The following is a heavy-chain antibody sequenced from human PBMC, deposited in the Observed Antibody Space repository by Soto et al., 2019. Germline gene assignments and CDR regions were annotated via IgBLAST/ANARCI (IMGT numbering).Heavy chain of an antibody. V-gene: IGHV3-23*01. CDR3: AKETYYYYGMDV. J-gene: IGHJ6*02. Sequence: GGSLRLSCAASGFTFSSSTMNWVRQAPGKGLEWVSAIIDSGGYTYYADSVKGRFTISRDNSKNTLYLQMDSLRAEDTALYYCAKETYYYYGMDVWGQGTTVTVSS. CDR2: IIDSGGYT. CDR1: GFTFSSST.